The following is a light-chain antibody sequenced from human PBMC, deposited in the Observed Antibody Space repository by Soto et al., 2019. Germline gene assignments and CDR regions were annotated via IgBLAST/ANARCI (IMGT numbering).Light chain of an antibody. V-gene: IGKV1-39*01. Sequence: DIQMTQSPSSLSASVGDRVTITCRASQSISSYLNWYQQKPGKAPNLLIYAASSLQSGVPSRFSGSGSGTDFTLTISSLQPEDFASYHCQQSYSSSWTFGHGTTVEIK. CDR3: QQSYSSSWT. CDR1: QSISSY. CDR2: AAS. J-gene: IGKJ1*01.